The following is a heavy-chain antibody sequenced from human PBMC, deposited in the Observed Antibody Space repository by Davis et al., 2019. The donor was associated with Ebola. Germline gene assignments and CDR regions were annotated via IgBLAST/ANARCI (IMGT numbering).Heavy chain of an antibody. CDR3: ARGGGGNGYVL. J-gene: IGHJ4*02. CDR2: IYYSGST. Sequence: SETLSLTCTVSGGSISSSSYYWGWIRQPPGKGLEWIGSIYYSGSTYYNPSLKSRVTISIDASRNQFSLKLSSVTAADTAVYFCARGGGGNGYVLWGQGTLVTVSS. V-gene: IGHV4-39*07. D-gene: IGHD5-18*01. CDR1: GGSISSSSYY.